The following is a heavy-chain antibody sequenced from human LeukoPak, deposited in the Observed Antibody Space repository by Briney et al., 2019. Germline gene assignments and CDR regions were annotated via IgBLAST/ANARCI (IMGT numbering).Heavy chain of an antibody. CDR3: ARSLWVRLYHFDI. D-gene: IGHD1-26*01. Sequence: SETLSLTCTVSDGSISSSSFQWGWVRQPPGKGLEWIGSIFYSGTTYYNPSLKSRVTISVHTSKNQFSLKLNSVTAADTAVYYCARSLWVRLYHFDIWGQGSLVTVSS. CDR2: IFYSGTT. CDR1: DGSISSSSFQ. J-gene: IGHJ4*02. V-gene: IGHV4-39*01.